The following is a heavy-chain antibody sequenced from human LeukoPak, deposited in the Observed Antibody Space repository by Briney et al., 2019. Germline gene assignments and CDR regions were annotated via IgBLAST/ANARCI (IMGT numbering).Heavy chain of an antibody. V-gene: IGHV3-21*01. CDR2: ISSSSSYI. CDR3: ARDGYSYGTNWYFDL. D-gene: IGHD5-18*01. CDR1: GFTFSTFT. Sequence: GGSLRLSCAAPGFTFSTFTMNWVRQAPGRGLEWVSSISSSSSYIYYADSVKGRFTISRDNAKNSLYLLMSSLRAEDTAVYYCARDGYSYGTNWYFDLWGRGTLVTVSS. J-gene: IGHJ2*01.